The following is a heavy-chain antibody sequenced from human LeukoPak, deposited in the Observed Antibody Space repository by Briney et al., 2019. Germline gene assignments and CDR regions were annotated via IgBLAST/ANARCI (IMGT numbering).Heavy chain of an antibody. V-gene: IGHV5-51*01. D-gene: IGHD5-24*01. CDR3: ARQDGAAEYYFDF. J-gene: IGHJ4*02. CDR2: IYPRDSDT. CDR1: GYTFPGYW. Sequence: GESLKISCKASGYTFPGYWIAWVRQVPGKGLEWMGIIYPRDSDTRYSPSFQSQVTISVDKSINTAYLQWSSLKASDTAMYYCARQDGAAEYYFDFWGQGTLVTVSS.